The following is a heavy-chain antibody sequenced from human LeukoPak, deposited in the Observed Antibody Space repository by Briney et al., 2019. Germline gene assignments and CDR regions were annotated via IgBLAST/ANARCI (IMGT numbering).Heavy chain of an antibody. CDR2: IDWDDDK. J-gene: IGHJ4*02. V-gene: IGHV2-70*04. Sequence: ESGPTLVNPTQTLTLTCTFSGFSLSTSGMRVSWIRQPPGKALEWLARIDWDDDKFYSTSLKTRLTISKDTSRNQVVLTMTNMDPVDTATYYCALGYYYDSIGYYGYFDCWGQGTLVTVSS. CDR1: GFSLSTSGMR. D-gene: IGHD3-22*01. CDR3: ALGYYYDSIGYYGYFDC.